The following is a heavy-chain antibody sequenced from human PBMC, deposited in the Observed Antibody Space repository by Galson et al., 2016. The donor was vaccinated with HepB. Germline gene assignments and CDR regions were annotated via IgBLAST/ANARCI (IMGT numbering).Heavy chain of an antibody. CDR3: ARRVAVTGGVLDY. Sequence: QSGAEVKKPGESLKISCKASGYIFTNYWIGWVRQMPGEGLEWVALISPDGSNTRYSPSFQGQVTISTDMSIDTAYLQWSSVKSSDTAMYYCARRVAVTGGVLDYWGQGTLVTVSS. D-gene: IGHD6-19*01. CDR2: ISPDGSNT. CDR1: GYIFTNYW. V-gene: IGHV5-51*01. J-gene: IGHJ4*02.